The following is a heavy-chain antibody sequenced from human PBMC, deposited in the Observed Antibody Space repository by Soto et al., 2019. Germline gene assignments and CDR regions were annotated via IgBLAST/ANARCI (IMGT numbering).Heavy chain of an antibody. Sequence: PGGSLRLSCAASGFIFSNVWMNWVRQAPGRGLEWVGHIKAKLDGGTTDYAVPVKGRFSISRDDSKNTLYLQMNSLKTEDTAVYYCTTDLEYQPYWGQGTQVTVSS. D-gene: IGHD2-2*01. CDR3: TTDLEYQPY. CDR2: IKAKLDGGTT. V-gene: IGHV3-15*07. CDR1: GFIFSNVW. J-gene: IGHJ4*02.